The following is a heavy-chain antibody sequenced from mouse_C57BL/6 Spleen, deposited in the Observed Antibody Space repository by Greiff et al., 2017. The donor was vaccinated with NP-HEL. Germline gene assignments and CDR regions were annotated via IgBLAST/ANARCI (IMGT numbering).Heavy chain of an antibody. CDR2: INPSSGYT. D-gene: IGHD1-3*01. V-gene: IGHV1-4*01. CDR1: GYTFTSYT. CDR3: ARGELGYFDV. Sequence: VKLVESGAELARPGASVKMSCKASGYTFTSYTMHWVKQRPGQGLEWIGYINPSSGYTKYNQKFKDKATLTADKSSSTAYMQLSSLTSEDSAVYYCARGELGYFDVWGTGTTVTVSS. J-gene: IGHJ1*03.